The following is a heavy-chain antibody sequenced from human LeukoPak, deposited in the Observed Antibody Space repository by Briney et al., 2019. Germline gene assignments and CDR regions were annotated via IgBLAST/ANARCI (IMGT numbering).Heavy chain of an antibody. D-gene: IGHD1-26*01. J-gene: IGHJ3*02. V-gene: IGHV3-53*01. Sequence: PGGSLRLSCAASGFTVRNNYMSWVRQAPGKGLEWVSVIYSGGSTYYADSVEGRFTFSRDNSKNTLYLQMTSLRVEDTAVYYCARGVGQDAFDIWGQGTMVTVSS. CDR2: IYSGGST. CDR1: GFTVRNNY. CDR3: ARGVGQDAFDI.